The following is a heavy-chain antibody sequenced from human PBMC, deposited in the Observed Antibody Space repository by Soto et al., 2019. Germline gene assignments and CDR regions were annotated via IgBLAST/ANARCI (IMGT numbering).Heavy chain of an antibody. CDR2: IIPVFGRS. D-gene: IGHD3-22*01. V-gene: IGHV1-69*01. CDR3: ASSNSRSAYEEVCHYGLEV. J-gene: IGHJ6*02. Sequence: VQLVQSGTEVKEPGSSVKVSCKASGGICSGYAFGWVRQAPGQGLEWMGGIIPVFGRSDYAQKLQGRVTITAAESTTTAYLELSGLRSEGRAVYSCASSNSRSAYEEVCHYGLEVWGQGTRVTGSS. CDR1: GGICSGYA.